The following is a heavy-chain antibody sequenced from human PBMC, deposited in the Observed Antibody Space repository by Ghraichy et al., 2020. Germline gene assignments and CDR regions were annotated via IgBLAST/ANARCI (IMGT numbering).Heavy chain of an antibody. J-gene: IGHJ4*02. CDR1: GFTFTSYA. Sequence: GGSLRLSCAASGFTFTSYALGWVRQAPGTGLKWVSSISGSGGRTYYADSVKGRFTISRDSSKDTVYLQLSSLRAEDTAVYYCAKGRIAAPSFFDNWGQGTLVTVSS. V-gene: IGHV3-23*01. CDR3: AKGRIAAPSFFDN. CDR2: ISGSGGRT. D-gene: IGHD6-13*01.